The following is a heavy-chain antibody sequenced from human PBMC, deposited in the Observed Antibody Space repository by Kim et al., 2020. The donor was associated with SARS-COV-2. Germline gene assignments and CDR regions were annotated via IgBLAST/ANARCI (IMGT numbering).Heavy chain of an antibody. D-gene: IGHD2-2*01. V-gene: IGHV3-33*05. J-gene: IGHJ6*02. CDR1: GFTFSSYG. CDR3: ARDAVDCSSTSCYSGWTYYYYGMDV. Sequence: GGSLRLSCAASGFTFSSYGMHWVLQAPGKGLEWVAVISYDGSNKYYADSVKGRFTISRDNSKNTLYLQMNSLRAEDTAVYYCARDAVDCSSTSCYSGWTYYYYGMDVWGQGTTVTVSS. CDR2: ISYDGSNK.